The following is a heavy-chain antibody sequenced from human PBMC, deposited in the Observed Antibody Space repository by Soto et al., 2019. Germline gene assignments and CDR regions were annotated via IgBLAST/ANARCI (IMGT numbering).Heavy chain of an antibody. CDR1: GGSISSYY. J-gene: IGHJ4*02. CDR2: IYYSGST. CDR3: ARGQLSLYYFDY. Sequence: LSLTCTVSGGSISSYYWSWIRQPPGKGLEWIGYIYYSGSTNYNPSLKSRVTISVDTSKNQFSLKLSSVTAADTAVYYCARGQLSLYYFDYWGQGTLVTVSS. V-gene: IGHV4-59*01. D-gene: IGHD1-1*01.